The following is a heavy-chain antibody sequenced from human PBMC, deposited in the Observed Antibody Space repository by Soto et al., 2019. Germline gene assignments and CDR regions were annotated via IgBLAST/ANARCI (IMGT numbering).Heavy chain of an antibody. CDR2: ISGSGSST. CDR1: GFTFSSYA. J-gene: IGHJ3*02. V-gene: IGHV3-23*01. Sequence: EVQLLESGGGLVHPGGSLRXXCAASGFTFSSYAMSWVRQAPGKGLXXVXXISGSGSSTYYADSVKGRFPXXXXXXXXXXXXXXXXXXXXXXXVYYCAKSMITFGGVNVDDVFDIWGQGTMVIVSS. D-gene: IGHD3-16*02. CDR3: AKSMITFGGVNVDDVFDI.